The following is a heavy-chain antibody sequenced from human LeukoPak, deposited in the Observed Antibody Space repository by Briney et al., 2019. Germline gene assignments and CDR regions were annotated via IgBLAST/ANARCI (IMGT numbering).Heavy chain of an antibody. Sequence: GGSLRLSCAASGFTVSNFWMHWVRQAPGQGLVWVSRINSDGTNTYYADSVKGRFAISTDNSKNTLYLQMNSLRVEDTAVYFCAARKVRGVWFYLDYWGQGTLVTVSS. D-gene: IGHD3-10*01. V-gene: IGHV3-74*01. J-gene: IGHJ4*02. CDR2: INSDGTNT. CDR3: AARKVRGVWFYLDY. CDR1: GFTVSNFW.